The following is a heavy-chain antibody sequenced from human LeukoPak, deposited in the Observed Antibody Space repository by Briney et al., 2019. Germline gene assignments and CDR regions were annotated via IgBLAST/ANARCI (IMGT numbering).Heavy chain of an antibody. Sequence: SQTLSLTCTVSGGSISSGSYYWSWIRQPAGKGLEWIGRIYTSGSTNYNSSLKSRVTISVDKSKNQFSLKLSSVTAADTAVYYCARDRQTGFYFDYWGQGTLVTVSS. J-gene: IGHJ4*02. CDR1: GGSISSGSYY. CDR2: IYTSGST. CDR3: ARDRQTGFYFDY. V-gene: IGHV4-61*02. D-gene: IGHD1-14*01.